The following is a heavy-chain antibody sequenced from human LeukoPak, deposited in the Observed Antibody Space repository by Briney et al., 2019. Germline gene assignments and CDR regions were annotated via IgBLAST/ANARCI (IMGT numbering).Heavy chain of an antibody. Sequence: SETLSLTCTVSGGSISSYYWSWIRQPPGKGLEWIGYIYYSGSTNYNPSLKSRVTISVDTSKNQFSLKLSSVTAADTAVYYCATLGDYGDYPYGMDVWGQGTTVTVSS. CDR1: GGSISSYY. J-gene: IGHJ6*02. CDR2: IYYSGST. CDR3: ATLGDYGDYPYGMDV. D-gene: IGHD4-17*01. V-gene: IGHV4-59*01.